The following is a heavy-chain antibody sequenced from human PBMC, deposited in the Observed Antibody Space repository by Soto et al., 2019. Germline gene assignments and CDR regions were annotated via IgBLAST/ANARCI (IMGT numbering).Heavy chain of an antibody. J-gene: IGHJ6*02. Sequence: QVQLVQSGAEVKKPGASVKVSCKASGYTFTSYDINWVRQATGQGLEWMGWMNPNSGNTGYAQKFQGRVTMTRNTSISTAYMELSSLRSEDTAVYYCARDMGGRGDDFWSGYYYYYYGMDVWGQGTTVTVSS. CDR2: MNPNSGNT. V-gene: IGHV1-8*01. CDR3: ARDMGGRGDDFWSGYYYYYYGMDV. D-gene: IGHD3-3*01. CDR1: GYTFTSYD.